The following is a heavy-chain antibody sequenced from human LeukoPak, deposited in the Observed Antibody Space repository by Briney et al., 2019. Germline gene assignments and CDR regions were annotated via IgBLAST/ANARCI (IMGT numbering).Heavy chain of an antibody. Sequence: SETLSLTCTVSGGSISSYYWSWIQQPAGKGLEWIGRIYTSGSTNYNPSLKSRVTMSVDTSKNQFSLKLSSVTAADTAVYYCARDSSSTSWTFAFDIWGQGTMITVSS. CDR1: GGSISSYY. V-gene: IGHV4-4*07. J-gene: IGHJ3*02. CDR3: ARDSSSTSWTFAFDI. D-gene: IGHD2-2*01. CDR2: IYTSGST.